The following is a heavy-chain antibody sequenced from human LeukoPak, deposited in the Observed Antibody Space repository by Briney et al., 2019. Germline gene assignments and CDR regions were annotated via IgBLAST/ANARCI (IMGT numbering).Heavy chain of an antibody. CDR3: ARHIGTYYDY. V-gene: IGHV3-7*01. Sequence: PGGSLRLSCAASAFTFSTYWMSWVRQAPGKGLEWVANIKQDGSEKYYVDSVKGRFTISRDNAKNSLYLQMNSLRAEDTAVYYCARHIGTYYDYWGQGTLVTVSS. D-gene: IGHD2-21*01. J-gene: IGHJ4*02. CDR2: IKQDGSEK. CDR1: AFTFSTYW.